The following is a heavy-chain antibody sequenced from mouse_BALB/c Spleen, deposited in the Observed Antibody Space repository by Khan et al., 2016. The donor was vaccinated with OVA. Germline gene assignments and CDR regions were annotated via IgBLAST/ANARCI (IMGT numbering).Heavy chain of an antibody. J-gene: IGHJ2*01. V-gene: IGHV3-2*02. D-gene: IGHD1-1*01. Sequence: EVQLVESGPGLVKPSQSLSLTCTVTGYSITSDYAWNWIRQFPGNKLEWMGYISYSGNTKYNPTLKSRITITRDTSKNQFFLQLNTVTTEDTATXYGARIYGGDFDYWGQGTTLTVSS. CDR2: ISYSGNT. CDR3: ARIYGGDFDY. CDR1: GYSITSDYA.